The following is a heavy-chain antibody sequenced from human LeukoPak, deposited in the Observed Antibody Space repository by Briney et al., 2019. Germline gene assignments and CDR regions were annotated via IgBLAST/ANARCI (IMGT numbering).Heavy chain of an antibody. V-gene: IGHV3-30-3*01. Sequence: PGRSLRLSCAASGFTFSSYAMHWVRQAPGKGLEWVAVISYDGSNKYYADSVKGRFTISRDNSKNTLYLQMNSLRAEDTAVYYCARHCSSTSCYWGFDYWGQGTLVTVSS. CDR2: ISYDGSNK. CDR3: ARHCSSTSCYWGFDY. D-gene: IGHD2-2*01. CDR1: GFTFSSYA. J-gene: IGHJ4*02.